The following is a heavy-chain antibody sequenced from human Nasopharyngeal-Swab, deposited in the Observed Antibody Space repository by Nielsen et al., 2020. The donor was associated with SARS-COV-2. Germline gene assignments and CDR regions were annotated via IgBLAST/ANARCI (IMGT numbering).Heavy chain of an antibody. CDR2: ISWNSGSI. CDR3: ANLLSGWYEGNAFDI. D-gene: IGHD6-19*01. CDR1: GFTFDDYA. V-gene: IGHV3-9*01. Sequence: SLKISCAASGFTFDDYAMHWVRHAPGKGLEWVSGISWNSGSIGYADSVKGRFTISRDNAKNSLYLQMNSLRAEDTALYYCANLLSGWYEGNAFDIWGQGTMVTVSS. J-gene: IGHJ3*02.